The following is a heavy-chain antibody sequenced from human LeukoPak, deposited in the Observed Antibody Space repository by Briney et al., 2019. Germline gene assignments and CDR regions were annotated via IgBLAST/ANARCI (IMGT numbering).Heavy chain of an antibody. V-gene: IGHV3-66*01. CDR2: IYSGGST. CDR1: GFTFSNAW. CDR3: ATPGIAAAGTVPPLDY. J-gene: IGHJ4*02. D-gene: IGHD6-13*01. Sequence: PGGSLRLSCAASGFTFSNAWMSWVRQAPGKGLEWVSVIYSGGSTYYADSVKGRFTISRDNSKNTLYLQMNSLRAEDTAVYYCATPGIAAAGTVPPLDYWGQGTLVTVSS.